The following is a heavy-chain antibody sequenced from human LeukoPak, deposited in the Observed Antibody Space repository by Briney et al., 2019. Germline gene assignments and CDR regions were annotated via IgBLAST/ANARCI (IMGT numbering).Heavy chain of an antibody. D-gene: IGHD5-12*01. CDR2: IIPIFGTA. Sequence: GSSVKVSCKASGGTFSTYAISWVRQAPGQGLEWMGGIIPIFGTANYEQKFQGRVTITADESTSTAYMELSSLRSEDTAVYSCARGVATNRYYFDYWGQGTLVTVSS. J-gene: IGHJ4*02. CDR3: ARGVATNRYYFDY. V-gene: IGHV1-69*01. CDR1: GGTFSTYA.